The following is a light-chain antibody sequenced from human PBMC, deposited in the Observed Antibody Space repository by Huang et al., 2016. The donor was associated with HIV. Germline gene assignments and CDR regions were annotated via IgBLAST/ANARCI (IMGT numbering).Light chain of an antibody. Sequence: EIVLTQSPATLSLSPGERATLSCRASQSVSSYLAWYQQKPGQAPRHLIYDASNRATDIPARYSGRGSWTDFTLPISSLEPEDFAVYYCQQRSNWAPITFGGGTKVEIK. J-gene: IGKJ4*01. CDR2: DAS. CDR3: QQRSNWAPIT. CDR1: QSVSSY. V-gene: IGKV3-11*01.